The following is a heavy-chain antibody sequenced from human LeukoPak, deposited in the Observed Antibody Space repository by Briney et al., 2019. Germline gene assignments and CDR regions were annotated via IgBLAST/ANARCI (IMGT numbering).Heavy chain of an antibody. J-gene: IGHJ5*02. D-gene: IGHD2-21*01. CDR1: VYTFTGYY. Sequence: SVTVSCKASVYTFTGYYMHWLGLAPGHPIEWMGWINPNSGGTKYAQKFQGRVTMTRDTSMSRAYMELSRLISDDTAVFYCARLSGDRNWFDPWGQGILVTVSS. V-gene: IGHV1-2*02. CDR3: ARLSGDRNWFDP. CDR2: INPNSGGT.